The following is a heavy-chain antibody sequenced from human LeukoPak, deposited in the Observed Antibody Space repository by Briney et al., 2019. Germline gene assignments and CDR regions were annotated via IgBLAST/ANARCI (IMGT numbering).Heavy chain of an antibody. V-gene: IGHV3-21*01. Sequence: PGGSLRLSCAASGFTFRSYSMNWVRQAPGKGLEWVSSISSSSSYIYYADSVKGRFTISRDNAKNSLYLQMNSLRAEDTAVYYCARGGDSSGYYWWDFYYYMDVWGKGTTVTVSS. CDR3: ARGGDSSGYYWWDFYYYMDV. CDR2: ISSSSSYI. J-gene: IGHJ6*03. CDR1: GFTFRSYS. D-gene: IGHD3-22*01.